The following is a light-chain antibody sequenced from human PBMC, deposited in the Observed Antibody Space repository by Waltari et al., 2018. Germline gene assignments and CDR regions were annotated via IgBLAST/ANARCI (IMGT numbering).Light chain of an antibody. V-gene: IGKV1-39*01. CDR2: AAS. Sequence: DIQMTQSPSSLSASVGDRVTVTCRASQSIGTYLNWYHQKPGKAPKLLIYAASHLQSGVPTRVSGGGSGTEFTLTLSSLQPEEFATYYCQQSYSTPLPFGQGTKLEIK. J-gene: IGKJ2*01. CDR3: QQSYSTPLP. CDR1: QSIGTY.